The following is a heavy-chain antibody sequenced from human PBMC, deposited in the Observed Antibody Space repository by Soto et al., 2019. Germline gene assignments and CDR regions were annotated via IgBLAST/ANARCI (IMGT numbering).Heavy chain of an antibody. CDR2: ISAYNGNT. V-gene: IGHV1-18*01. CDR3: AKCHDYYGSGSYYNGPSYYYYGMDV. CDR1: GYTFTSYG. D-gene: IGHD3-10*01. J-gene: IGHJ6*02. Sequence: ASVKVSCKASGYTFTSYGISWVRQAPGQGLEWMGWISAYNGNTNYAQKLRGRVTMTTDTSTSTAYMELRSLRSDDTAVYYCAKCHDYYGSGSYYNGPSYYYYGMDVWGQGTTVTVSS.